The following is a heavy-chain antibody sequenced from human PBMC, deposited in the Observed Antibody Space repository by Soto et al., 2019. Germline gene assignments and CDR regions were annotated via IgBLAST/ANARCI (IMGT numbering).Heavy chain of an antibody. Sequence: ASVKVSCKASKYTFSSYLIHWVRQAPGQGLEWMGWINAGNGDTRYSQKFQDRVTITRDTSASTTYMELSSLRSEDTAVYYCATDLGFSLPAARNYFDYWGQGTLVTVSS. D-gene: IGHD2-2*01. V-gene: IGHV1-3*01. J-gene: IGHJ4*02. CDR1: KYTFSSYL. CDR2: INAGNGDT. CDR3: ATDLGFSLPAARNYFDY.